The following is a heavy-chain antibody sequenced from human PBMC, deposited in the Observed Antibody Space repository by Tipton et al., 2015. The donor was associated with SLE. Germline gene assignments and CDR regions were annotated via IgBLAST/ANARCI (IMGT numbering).Heavy chain of an antibody. J-gene: IGHJ5*02. D-gene: IGHD1-14*01. CDR3: ARGTGGLFDP. CDR2: IDHSGST. Sequence: AGLVKPSETLSLTCAVYGGSFSGYYWSWIRQPPGKGLEWIGEIDHSGSTNYNPSLKSRVTISVDTSKNQFSLKLSSVTAADTAVYYCARGTGGLFDPWGQGTLVTVSS. V-gene: IGHV4-34*01. CDR1: GGSFSGYY.